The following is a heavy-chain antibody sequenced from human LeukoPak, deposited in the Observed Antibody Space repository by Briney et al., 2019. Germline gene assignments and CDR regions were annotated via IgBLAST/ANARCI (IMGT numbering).Heavy chain of an antibody. V-gene: IGHV3-30*18. D-gene: IGHD3-9*01. CDR2: ISGDGSDK. CDR3: AKDLGTLAIIFDL. Sequence: PGGSLRLSCAASGFIFSNHGTHWVRQAPGKGLEWVALISGDGSDKYYADSVKGRFTISRDNSKNTMYLQMNSLRAEDTAVYYCAKDLGTLAIIFDLWGQGTLVTVSS. CDR1: GFIFSNHG. J-gene: IGHJ4*02.